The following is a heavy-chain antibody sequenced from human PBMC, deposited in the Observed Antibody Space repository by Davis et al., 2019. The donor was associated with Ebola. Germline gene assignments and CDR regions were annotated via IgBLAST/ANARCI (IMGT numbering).Heavy chain of an antibody. V-gene: IGHV3-74*01. CDR1: GSSVSVYW. CDR2: ITADGRTT. CDR3: ARDRGRPDAFDI. Sequence: PGGSLRLSCAASGSSVSVYWMHWVRQAPGKGLVWVSHITADGRTTHYADSVKGRFTVSRDNAKNTLYLQMNSLRDEDTAVYHCARDRGRPDAFDIWGPGIMVTVSS. D-gene: IGHD1-26*01. J-gene: IGHJ3*02.